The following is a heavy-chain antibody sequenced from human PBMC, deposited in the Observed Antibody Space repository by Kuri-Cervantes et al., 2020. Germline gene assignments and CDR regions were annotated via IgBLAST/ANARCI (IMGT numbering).Heavy chain of an antibody. D-gene: IGHD3-10*01. CDR1: GSTFSSYA. CDR3: ARVGLYGSGSYYNRVDDY. CDR2: IIPIFGTA. J-gene: IGHJ4*02. V-gene: IGHV1-69*05. Sequence: SVKVSCKASGSTFSSYAISWLRQAPGQGREWMGGIIPIFGTANYAQKFQCRVTIKRDAFVSTVYMALSSLRSEDTAVYYCARVGLYGSGSYYNRVDDYWGQGTLVTVSS.